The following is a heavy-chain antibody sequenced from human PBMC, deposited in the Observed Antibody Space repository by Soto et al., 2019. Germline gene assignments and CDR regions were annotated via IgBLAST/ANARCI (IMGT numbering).Heavy chain of an antibody. CDR1: GFSLSTSVVG. Sequence: GPTRVNATQTLTLTCSFSGFSLSTSVVGVGWIRQSPGKALEWLALIYWSGDEHYRPSLKSRLSIIKDTSKNHVVLIMTDMDPVDTATYYCARGLATLPVFAFDIWGQGTMVTVSS. CDR3: ARGLATLPVFAFDI. D-gene: IGHD6-6*01. V-gene: IGHV2-5*01. CDR2: IYWSGDE. J-gene: IGHJ3*02.